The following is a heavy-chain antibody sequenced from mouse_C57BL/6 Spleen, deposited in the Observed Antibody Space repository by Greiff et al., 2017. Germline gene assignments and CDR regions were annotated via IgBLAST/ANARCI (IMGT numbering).Heavy chain of an antibody. D-gene: IGHD1-1*01. CDR1: GFNIKNTY. V-gene: IGHV14-3*01. Sequence: EVQGVESVAELVRPGASVKLSCTASGFNIKNTYMHWVKQRPEQGLEWIGRIDPANGNTKYAPKFQGKAPITADTSSNTAYLQLSSLTSEDTAIYYCASPYYYGSRSWYFDVWGTGTTVTVSS. J-gene: IGHJ1*03. CDR2: IDPANGNT. CDR3: ASPYYYGSRSWYFDV.